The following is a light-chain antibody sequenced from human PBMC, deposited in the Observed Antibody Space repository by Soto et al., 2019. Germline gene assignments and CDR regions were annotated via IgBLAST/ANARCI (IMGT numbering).Light chain of an antibody. CDR1: QSVRSS. Sequence: EIVLTQSPDTLSLSPGERATLSCRASQSVRSSLGWYQQKPGQAPRLLIYDASKRATGIPARFSGSGSGTDFPLTISSLEPEDFAVYYCQQRSNWPPEVTFGPGTKVDIK. V-gene: IGKV3-11*01. CDR2: DAS. CDR3: QQRSNWPPEVT. J-gene: IGKJ3*01.